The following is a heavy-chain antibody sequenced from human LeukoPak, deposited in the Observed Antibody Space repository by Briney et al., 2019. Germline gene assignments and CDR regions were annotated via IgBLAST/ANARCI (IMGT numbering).Heavy chain of an antibody. V-gene: IGHV1-58*01. CDR3: AAGTYCGGDCYPFDY. CDR2: IVVGSGNT. D-gene: IGHD2-21*02. CDR1: GFTFTSSA. Sequence: ASVKVSCKASGFTFTSSAVQWVRQARGQRLEWIGWIVVGSGNTNYAQKFQERVTITRDMSTSTAYMELSSLRSEDTAAYYCAAGTYCGGDCYPFDYWGQGTLVTVSS. J-gene: IGHJ4*02.